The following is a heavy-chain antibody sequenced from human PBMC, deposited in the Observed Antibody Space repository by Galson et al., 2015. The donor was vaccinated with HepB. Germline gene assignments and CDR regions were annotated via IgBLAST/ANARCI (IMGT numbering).Heavy chain of an antibody. D-gene: IGHD3-22*01. Sequence: SLRLSCAASGFTFSSYSMNWVRQAPGKGLEWVPSISSSSRYIYYGDSVKGRFTISRDNAKNSLYLQMSSLRAEDTAVYYCARDSGSGYSYYFDYWGQGTLVTVSS. J-gene: IGHJ4*02. V-gene: IGHV3-21*06. CDR2: ISSSSRYI. CDR1: GFTFSSYS. CDR3: ARDSGSGYSYYFDY.